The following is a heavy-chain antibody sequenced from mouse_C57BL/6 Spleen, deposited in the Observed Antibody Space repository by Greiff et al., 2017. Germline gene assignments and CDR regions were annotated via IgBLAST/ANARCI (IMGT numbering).Heavy chain of an antibody. V-gene: IGHV1-80*01. CDR3: ARGGQLRLLCDY. CDR2: IYPGDGDT. D-gene: IGHD3-2*02. CDR1: GYAFSSYW. J-gene: IGHJ2*01. Sequence: QVQLQQSGAELVKPGASVKISCKASGYAFSSYWMNWVKQRPGKGLEWIGQIYPGDGDTNYNGKLKGKATLTADKSSSTAYMQLSSLTSEDSAVYFCARGGQLRLLCDYWGQGTTLTVSS.